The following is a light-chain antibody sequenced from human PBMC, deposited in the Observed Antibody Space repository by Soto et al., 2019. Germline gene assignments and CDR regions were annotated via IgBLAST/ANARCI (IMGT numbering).Light chain of an antibody. V-gene: IGLV2-14*01. CDR1: SRDIGDYNY. CDR3: SSYTSSSLYL. Sequence: QSALTQPASVSGSPGQSITISCTGTSRDIGDYNYVSWYQQHPGKAPKVMIYEVTKRPSGVSSRFSGSKSGNTASLTISGLQAEDEAEYYCSSYTSSSLYLFGTGTQLTVL. J-gene: IGLJ1*01. CDR2: EVT.